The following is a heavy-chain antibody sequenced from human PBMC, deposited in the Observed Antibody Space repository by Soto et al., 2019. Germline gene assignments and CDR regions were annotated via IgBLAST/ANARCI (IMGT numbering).Heavy chain of an antibody. CDR3: ATSGSYPKRENAFDI. D-gene: IGHD1-26*01. Sequence: ASVKVSCKVSGYTLTELSMHWVRQAPGKGLEWMGGFDPEDGETIYAQKFQGRVTMTEDTSTDTAYMELSSLRSGDTAVYYCATSGSYPKRENAFDIWGQGTMVTVSS. J-gene: IGHJ3*02. V-gene: IGHV1-24*01. CDR2: FDPEDGET. CDR1: GYTLTELS.